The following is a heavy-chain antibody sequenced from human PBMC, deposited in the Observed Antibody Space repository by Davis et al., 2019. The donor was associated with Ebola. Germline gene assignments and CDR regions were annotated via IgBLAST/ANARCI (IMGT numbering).Heavy chain of an antibody. V-gene: IGHV3-30*18. D-gene: IGHD6-19*01. Sequence: GESLKISCAASGFTFSSYGMHWVRQAPGKGLEWVAVISYDGSNKYYADSVKGRFTISRDNSKNTLYLQMNSLRPEDTAVYYCAKGWLADFDYWGQGTLVTVSS. CDR3: AKGWLADFDY. CDR1: GFTFSSYG. J-gene: IGHJ4*02. CDR2: ISYDGSNK.